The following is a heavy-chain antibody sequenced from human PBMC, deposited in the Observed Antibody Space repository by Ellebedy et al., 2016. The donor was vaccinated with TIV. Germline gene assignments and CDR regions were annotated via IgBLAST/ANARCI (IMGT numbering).Heavy chain of an antibody. CDR2: ISGSGGTT. CDR3: ATTSGYGTGWYGRNAY. Sequence: GESLKISCAASGFSFSDYAMSWVRQAPGRGLEWLSSISGSGGTTSYADSVRGRFTISRDNSENTLYLQMNSLRVEDTAVYYCATTSGYGTGWYGRNAYWGQGTLVTVSS. CDR1: GFSFSDYA. J-gene: IGHJ4*02. V-gene: IGHV3-23*01. D-gene: IGHD6-19*01.